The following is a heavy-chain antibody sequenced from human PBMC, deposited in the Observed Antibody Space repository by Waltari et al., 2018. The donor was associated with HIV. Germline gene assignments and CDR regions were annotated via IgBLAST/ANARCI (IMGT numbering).Heavy chain of an antibody. CDR2: IYSGGST. J-gene: IGHJ6*02. Sequence: EVHLVESGGGLVQPGGSLRLPCAASGFTVRSTYMSGVRQAPGKGLEWVSVIYSGGSTYYADSVKGRFTISRDNSKNTLYLQMNSLRAEDTAVYYCASIAYCGGDCYPRGMDVWGQGTTVTVSS. D-gene: IGHD2-21*02. CDR3: ASIAYCGGDCYPRGMDV. CDR1: GFTVRSTY. V-gene: IGHV3-66*01.